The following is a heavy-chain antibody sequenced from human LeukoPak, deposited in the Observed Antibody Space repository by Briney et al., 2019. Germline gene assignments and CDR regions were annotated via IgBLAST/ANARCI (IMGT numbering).Heavy chain of an antibody. V-gene: IGHV3-23*01. D-gene: IGHD4-23*01. CDR2: ISASGGGT. J-gene: IGHJ4*02. CDR3: AAYFGGNSGFDF. CDR1: GFTFSSYA. Sequence: GGSLRLSCASSGFTFSSYAMNWVRQAPGKGLEWVSGISASGGGTYYADSVKGRFSISRDNSKNTLYLQMNSLRADDTALYYCAAYFGGNSGFDFWGQGALVTVSS.